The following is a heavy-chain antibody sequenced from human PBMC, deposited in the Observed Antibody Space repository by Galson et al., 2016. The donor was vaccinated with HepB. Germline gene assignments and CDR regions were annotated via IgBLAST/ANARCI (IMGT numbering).Heavy chain of an antibody. V-gene: IGHV2-70*01. D-gene: IGHD5-24*01. CDR2: IDWGDDK. CDR3: ARIKGRRDGYNFHNAFDI. CDR1: GFSPSTSGMC. J-gene: IGHJ3*02. Sequence: PALVKPTQTLTLTCTFSGFSPSTSGMCVSWIRQPPGRALEWLALIDWGDDKYYSTSLKTRLTISKDTSKNQVVLTMTNMDPVDTATYYCARIKGRRDGYNFHNAFDIWGQGTMVTVSS.